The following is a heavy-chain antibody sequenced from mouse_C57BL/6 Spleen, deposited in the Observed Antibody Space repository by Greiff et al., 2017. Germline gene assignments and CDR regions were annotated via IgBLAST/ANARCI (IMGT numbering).Heavy chain of an antibody. CDR2: INPNNGGT. D-gene: IGHD1-1*01. Sequence: EVQLQQSGPELVKPGASVKISCKASGYTFTDYYMNWVKQSHGKSLEWIGDINPNNGGTSYNQKFKGKATLTVDKSSSTAYMEIRSLTSEDSAVYYCAITTVVATRAMDYWGQGTSVTVSS. CDR3: AITTVVATRAMDY. J-gene: IGHJ4*01. CDR1: GYTFTDYY. V-gene: IGHV1-26*01.